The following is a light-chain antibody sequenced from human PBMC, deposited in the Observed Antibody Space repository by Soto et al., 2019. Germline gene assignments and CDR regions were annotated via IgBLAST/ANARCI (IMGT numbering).Light chain of an antibody. J-gene: IGKJ1*01. CDR2: NAS. V-gene: IGKV1-5*03. CDR3: QQYNSYSWT. CDR1: QSISSW. Sequence: DIHMTQSPSTLSASVGDRVTITCRASQSISSWLAWYQQKPGKAPKLLIYNASSLESGDQSRFSGSGSGTEFTLTISSMQPDDFANYYCQQYNSYSWTFGQGTKVEIK.